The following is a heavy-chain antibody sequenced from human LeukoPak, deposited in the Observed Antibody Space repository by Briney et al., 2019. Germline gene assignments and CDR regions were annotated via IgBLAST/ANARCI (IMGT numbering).Heavy chain of an antibody. CDR3: ARHDSSGYYYGTDV. Sequence: ASVKVSCKASGYTFTSYDINWVRQATGQGLEWMGWMNPNSGNTGYAQKFQGRVTMTRNTSISTAYTELSSLRSEDTAVYYCARHDSSGYYYGTDVWGQGTTVTVSS. CDR1: GYTFTSYD. D-gene: IGHD3-22*01. J-gene: IGHJ6*02. V-gene: IGHV1-8*01. CDR2: MNPNSGNT.